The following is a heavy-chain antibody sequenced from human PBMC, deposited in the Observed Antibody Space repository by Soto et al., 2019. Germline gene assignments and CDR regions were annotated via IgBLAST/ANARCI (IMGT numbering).Heavy chain of an antibody. CDR1: GGTLSSYT. J-gene: IGHJ4*02. D-gene: IGHD2-2*03. Sequence: GASVKVSCKASGGTLSSYTFSWVRQAPGQGLEWMGRVIPNLGVTNYAKKFQGRFTIVVDTSTSTAYMELNSLRYEDTAVYYCARDNGYCSHTSCPDIHYWGQGTLVTVSS. CDR3: ARDNGYCSHTSCPDIHY. CDR2: VIPNLGVT. V-gene: IGHV1-69*04.